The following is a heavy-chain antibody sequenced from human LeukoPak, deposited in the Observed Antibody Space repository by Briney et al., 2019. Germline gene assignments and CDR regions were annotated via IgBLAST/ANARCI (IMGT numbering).Heavy chain of an antibody. Sequence: PGRSLRLSCAASGFTFSSYGMHWVRQAPGKGLEWVAVISYDGSNKYYADSVKGRFTISRDNSKNTLYLQMNSLRAEDTAVYYCARDPTLGDYPPFDYWGQGTLVTVSS. V-gene: IGHV3-30*19. CDR1: GFTFSSYG. J-gene: IGHJ4*02. CDR2: ISYDGSNK. D-gene: IGHD4-17*01. CDR3: ARDPTLGDYPPFDY.